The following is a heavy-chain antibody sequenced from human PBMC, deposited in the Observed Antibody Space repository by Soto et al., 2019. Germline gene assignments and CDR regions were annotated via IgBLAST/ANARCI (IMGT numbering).Heavy chain of an antibody. Sequence: ASVKVSCKASGYTFTSYGISWVRQAPGQGLEWMGWISAYNGNTNYAQKLQGRVTMTTDTSTSTAYMELRSLRSDDTAVYYCARVNDITGTTGAWADIWGQGTMVTVSS. V-gene: IGHV1-18*01. J-gene: IGHJ3*02. CDR3: ARVNDITGTTGAWADI. D-gene: IGHD1-7*01. CDR1: GYTFTSYG. CDR2: ISAYNGNT.